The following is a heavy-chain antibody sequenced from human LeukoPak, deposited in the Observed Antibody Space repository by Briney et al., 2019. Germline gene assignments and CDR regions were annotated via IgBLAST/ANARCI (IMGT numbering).Heavy chain of an antibody. D-gene: IGHD5-18*01. V-gene: IGHV4-59*01. Sequence: PSETLPLTCTVSGGSISSYYWSWIRQPPGKGLEWIGYIYYSGSTNYNPSLKSRVTISVDTSKNQFSLKLSSVTAADTAVYYCARETVYSYGYLDAFDIWGQGTMVTVSS. J-gene: IGHJ3*02. CDR1: GGSISSYY. CDR3: ARETVYSYGYLDAFDI. CDR2: IYYSGST.